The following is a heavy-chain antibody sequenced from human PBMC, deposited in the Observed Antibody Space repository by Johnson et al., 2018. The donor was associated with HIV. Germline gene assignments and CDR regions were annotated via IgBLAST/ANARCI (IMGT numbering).Heavy chain of an antibody. V-gene: IGHV3-13*01. Sequence: VQLVESGGGVVRPGGSLRLSCAASGFTFDDYGMSWVRQAPGKGLEWVSGIGITGDTYYAGSVKGRFTISRDHAKNSLYLQMNSLAAGDMAVYYCARGSVVDIWGRGTMVTVSS. D-gene: IGHD3-3*01. CDR2: IGITGDT. CDR1: GFTFDDYG. J-gene: IGHJ3*02. CDR3: ARGSVVDI.